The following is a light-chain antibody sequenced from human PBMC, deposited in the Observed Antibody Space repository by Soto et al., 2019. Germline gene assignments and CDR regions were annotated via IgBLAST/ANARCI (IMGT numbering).Light chain of an antibody. CDR1: SSDVGSYNL. CDR3: CSYAGSSTFE. Sequence: QSALTQPASVSGSPGQSITISCTGTSSDVGSYNLVSWYQQHPGKAPKLMIYEVSKRPSGVSNRFSGSKSGNTASLTISGLQAEDEADYYCCSYAGSSTFEFGGGTNVTVL. CDR2: EVS. J-gene: IGLJ3*02. V-gene: IGLV2-23*02.